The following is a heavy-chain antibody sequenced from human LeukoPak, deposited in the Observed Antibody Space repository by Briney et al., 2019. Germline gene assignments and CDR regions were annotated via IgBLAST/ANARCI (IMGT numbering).Heavy chain of an antibody. V-gene: IGHV4-31*03. CDR1: GGSISSGGYY. CDR2: IYYSGST. J-gene: IGHJ4*02. D-gene: IGHD3-3*01. CDR3: ARGGQDYDFWSGYYRGGGFDY. Sequence: PSETLSLTCTVSGGSISSGGYYWSWIRQHPGKGLEWIGYIYYSGSTYYNPSLKSRVTISVDTSKNQFSLKLSSVTAADTAVYYCARGGQDYDFWSGYYRGGGFDYWGQGTLVTASS.